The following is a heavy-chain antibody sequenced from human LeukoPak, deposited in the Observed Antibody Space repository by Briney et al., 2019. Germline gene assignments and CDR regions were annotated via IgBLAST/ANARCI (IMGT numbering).Heavy chain of an antibody. CDR3: AKDGQSFNSMYDYFDS. V-gene: IGHV3-23*01. CDR2: ISDRGGST. CDR1: GITPSNYG. Sequence: GGSLRLSCAVSGITPSNYGMSRVRQAPGKGLEWVAGISDRGGSTNYADSVRGRFTISRDNPKNTLYLLMNSLRAEDTAVYYCAKDGQSFNSMYDYFDSWGQGTLVTVSS. J-gene: IGHJ4*02. D-gene: IGHD2-8*01.